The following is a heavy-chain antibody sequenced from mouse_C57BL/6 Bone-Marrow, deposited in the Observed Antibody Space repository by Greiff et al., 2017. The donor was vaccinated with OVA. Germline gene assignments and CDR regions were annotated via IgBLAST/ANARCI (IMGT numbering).Heavy chain of an antibody. Sequence: QVQLQQPGAELVMPGASVKLSCKASGYTFTSYWMHWVKQRPGQGLEWIGEIDPSDSYTNYNQKFKGKSTLTVDKSSSTAYMQLSSLPSEDSAVYYCARRWVFDYWGQGTTLTVSS. J-gene: IGHJ2*01. V-gene: IGHV1-69*01. CDR1: GYTFTSYW. D-gene: IGHD4-1*01. CDR3: ARRWVFDY. CDR2: IDPSDSYT.